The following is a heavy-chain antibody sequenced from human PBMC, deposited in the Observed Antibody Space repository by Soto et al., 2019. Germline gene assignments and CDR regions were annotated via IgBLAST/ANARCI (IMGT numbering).Heavy chain of an antibody. CDR2: ISGDSGTI. CDR3: AKSIGYSASMLGCRFDP. Sequence: SLRLSCEGSGFNFDDFAMHWVRQAPGKGLEWVSGISGDSGTIVYADSVKGRFTVSRDNAKNSLFLQMNSLRPEDTALYYCAKSIGYSASMLGCRFDPWGRGHLVTVSS. D-gene: IGHD5-12*01. J-gene: IGHJ5*02. CDR1: GFNFDDFA. V-gene: IGHV3-9*01.